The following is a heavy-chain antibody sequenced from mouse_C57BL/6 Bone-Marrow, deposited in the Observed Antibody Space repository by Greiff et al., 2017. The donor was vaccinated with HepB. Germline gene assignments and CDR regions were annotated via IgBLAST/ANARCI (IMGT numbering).Heavy chain of an antibody. V-gene: IGHV1-81*01. CDR3: ARGLGWFAY. CDR1: GYTFTSYG. CDR2: IYPRSGNT. D-gene: IGHD4-1*01. Sequence: VKLMESGAELARPGASVKLSCKASGYTFTSYGISWVKQRTGQGLEWIGEIYPRSGNTYYNEKFKGKATLTADKSSSTAYMELRSLTSEDSAVYFCARGLGWFAYWGQGTLVTVSA. J-gene: IGHJ3*01.